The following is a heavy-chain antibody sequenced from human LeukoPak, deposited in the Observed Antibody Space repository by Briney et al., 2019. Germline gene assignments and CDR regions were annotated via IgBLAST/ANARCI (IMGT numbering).Heavy chain of an antibody. CDR1: GYTFTSYG. V-gene: IGHV1-18*01. J-gene: IGHJ4*02. CDR2: ISAYNGNT. Sequence: ASVKVSCKASGYTFTSYGISWVRQDPGQGLEWMGWISAYNGNTNYAQKLQGRVTMTTDTSTSTAYMELRSLRSDDTAVYYCARSPGPYYYDSSGYYRDWGQGTLVTVSS. CDR3: ARSPGPYYYDSSGYYRD. D-gene: IGHD3-22*01.